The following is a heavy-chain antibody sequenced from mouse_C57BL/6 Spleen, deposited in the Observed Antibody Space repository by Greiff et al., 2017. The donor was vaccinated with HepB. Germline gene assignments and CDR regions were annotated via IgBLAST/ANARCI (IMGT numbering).Heavy chain of an antibody. CDR3: ARSGGGYCVGRAMDY. CDR1: GYTFTSYW. D-gene: IGHD2-3*01. CDR2: IDPSDSYT. V-gene: IGHV1-69*01. J-gene: IGHJ4*01. Sequence: QVQLQQSGAELVMPGASVKLSCKASGYTFTSYWMHWVKQRPGQGLEWIGEIDPSDSYTNYNQKFKGKSTLTVDKSSSTAYMQLSSLTSEDSAVYDGARSGGGYCVGRAMDYWGQGTSVTVSS.